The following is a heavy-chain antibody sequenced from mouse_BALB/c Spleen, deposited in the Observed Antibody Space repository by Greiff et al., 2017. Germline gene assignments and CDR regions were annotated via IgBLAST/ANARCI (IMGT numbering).Heavy chain of an antibody. CDR3: ARGRFYFDY. CDR1: GFTFSSYA. Sequence: DVMLVESGGGLVKPGGSLKLSCAASGFTFSSYAMSWVRQTPEKRLEWVASISSGGSTYYPDSVKGRFTISRDNARNILYLQMSSLRSEDTAMYYCARGRFYFDYWGQGTTLTVSS. CDR2: ISSGGST. J-gene: IGHJ2*01. V-gene: IGHV5-6-5*01.